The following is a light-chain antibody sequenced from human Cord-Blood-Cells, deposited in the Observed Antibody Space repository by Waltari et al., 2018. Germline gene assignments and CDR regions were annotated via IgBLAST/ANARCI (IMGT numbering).Light chain of an antibody. CDR3: AAWDDSLNGWV. J-gene: IGLJ3*02. CDR2: RNK. CDR1: SSNIGSNT. Sequence: QSVLTQPPSASGTPGQRVTSSCSGSSSNIGSNTVNWYQQLPGTAPKLLIYRNKQRPSGVPDRFSGSKSGTSASLTISGIQSEDEADYYCAAWDDSLNGWVFGGGTKLTFL. V-gene: IGLV1-44*01.